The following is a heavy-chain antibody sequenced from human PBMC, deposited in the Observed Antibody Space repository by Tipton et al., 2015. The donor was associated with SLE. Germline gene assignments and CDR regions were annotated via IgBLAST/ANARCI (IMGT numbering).Heavy chain of an antibody. CDR1: GYTFTSYG. J-gene: IGHJ4*02. D-gene: IGHD6-19*01. CDR3: ARVSAVAAEYYFDY. V-gene: IGHV1-18*01. Sequence: QLVQSGAEVKKPGASVKVSCKASGYTFTSYGISWVRQAPGQGLEWMGWISAYNGNTNYAQKFQGRVTMTRDTSISTAYMELSRLRSDDTAVYYCARVSAVAAEYYFDYWGQGTLVTVSS. CDR2: ISAYNGNT.